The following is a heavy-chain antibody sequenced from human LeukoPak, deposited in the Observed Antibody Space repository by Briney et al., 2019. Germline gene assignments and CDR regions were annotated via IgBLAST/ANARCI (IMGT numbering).Heavy chain of an antibody. Sequence: GGSLRLSCAASGFTFSSYGMSWVRQAPGKGLEWVSAISGSGGSTYYADSVKGRFTISRDNSKNTLYLQMNSLRAEDTAVYYCAKGGVPAAHENWFGPWGQGTLVTVSS. J-gene: IGHJ5*02. CDR2: ISGSGGST. CDR1: GFTFSSYG. D-gene: IGHD2-2*01. V-gene: IGHV3-23*01. CDR3: AKGGVPAAHENWFGP.